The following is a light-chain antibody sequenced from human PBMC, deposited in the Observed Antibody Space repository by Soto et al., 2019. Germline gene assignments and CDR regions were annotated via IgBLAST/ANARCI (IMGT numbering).Light chain of an antibody. CDR2: SNN. CDR3: AAWDESLNGPYV. J-gene: IGLJ1*01. CDR1: SSNIGINT. V-gene: IGLV1-44*01. Sequence: QSVLTQPPSASGTPGQRVTTSCSGSSSNIGINTVNWYQQVPGTAPKLLIYSNNQRSSGVPDRFSGSKSGTSGSLAISGLQSDDEADYYCAAWDESLNGPYVFATGTKVTVL.